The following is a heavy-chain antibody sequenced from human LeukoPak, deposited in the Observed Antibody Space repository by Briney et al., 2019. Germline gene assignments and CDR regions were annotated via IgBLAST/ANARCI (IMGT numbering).Heavy chain of an antibody. CDR2: IIPIFGSA. Sequence: SVKLSCKVSGGTFSSYAISWVRQAPGRGLEWMGRIIPIFGSANYAQEFEDRLTFTTDESASTAYREVHSVRSEDTAVYYCARDRNKVGSSWYFPNFDYWGQGTLVTVSS. CDR3: ARDRNKVGSSWYFPNFDY. V-gene: IGHV1-69*05. CDR1: GGTFSSYA. D-gene: IGHD6-13*01. J-gene: IGHJ4*02.